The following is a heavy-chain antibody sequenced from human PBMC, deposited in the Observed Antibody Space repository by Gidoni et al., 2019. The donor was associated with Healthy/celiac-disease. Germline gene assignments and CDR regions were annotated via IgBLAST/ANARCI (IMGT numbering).Heavy chain of an antibody. J-gene: IGHJ4*02. D-gene: IGHD3-22*01. Sequence: EVQLVESGGGLVQPGRSLRLSCAASGFTFDDYAMHWVRQAPGKGLEWVSGISWNSGSIGYADSVKGRFTISRDNAKNSLYLQMNSLRAEDTALYYCAKDFDSSVGYWGQGTLVTVSS. CDR2: ISWNSGSI. CDR3: AKDFDSSVGY. V-gene: IGHV3-9*01. CDR1: GFTFDDYA.